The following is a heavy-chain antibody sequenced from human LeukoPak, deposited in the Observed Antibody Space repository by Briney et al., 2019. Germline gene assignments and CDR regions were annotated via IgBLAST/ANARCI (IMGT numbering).Heavy chain of an antibody. CDR3: ARDPVFLYGMDV. J-gene: IGHJ6*02. V-gene: IGHV3-23*01. Sequence: PGGSLRLSCAASGFTFSSYAMSWVRQAPGKGLEWVSAISGSGGSTYYADSVKGRFTISRDNSKNTLYLQMNSLRAEDTAVYYCARDPVFLYGMDVWGQGTTVTVSS. CDR2: ISGSGGST. D-gene: IGHD2/OR15-2a*01. CDR1: GFTFSSYA.